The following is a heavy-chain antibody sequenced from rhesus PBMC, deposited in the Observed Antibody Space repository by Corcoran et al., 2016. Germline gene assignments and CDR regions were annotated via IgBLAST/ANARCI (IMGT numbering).Heavy chain of an antibody. CDR2: INGNSGST. Sequence: QVQLQESGPGLVKPSETLSLTCDVSGASISSYWWSWIRPPPGKGLEWIGEINGNSGSTDENPSRKSRVTIAKDAYKNQCSLKLSSVTAADTAVYYCARGRAAAGTTRGYYGLDSWGQGVVVTVSS. CDR3: ARGRAAAGTTRGYYGLDS. J-gene: IGHJ6*01. D-gene: IGHD6-31*01. V-gene: IGHV4-80*01. CDR1: GASISSYW.